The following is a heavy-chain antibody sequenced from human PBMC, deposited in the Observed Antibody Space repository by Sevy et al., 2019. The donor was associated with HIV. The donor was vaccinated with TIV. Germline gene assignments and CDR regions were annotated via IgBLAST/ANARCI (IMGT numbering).Heavy chain of an antibody. V-gene: IGHV1-18*01. D-gene: IGHD6-6*01. Sequence: ASVKVSCKASGYTFTSYGISWVRQAPGQGLEWMGWISAYNGNTNYAQKLQGRVTMTTDTSTSTAYMELRSLRSDDTAVYYCARAMRVRSNSDFDYWGQGTLVTVSS. CDR2: ISAYNGNT. CDR3: ARAMRVRSNSDFDY. J-gene: IGHJ4*02. CDR1: GYTFTSYG.